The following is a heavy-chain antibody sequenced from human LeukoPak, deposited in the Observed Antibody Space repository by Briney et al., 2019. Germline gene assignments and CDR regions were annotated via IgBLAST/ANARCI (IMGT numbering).Heavy chain of an antibody. CDR2: IWYDGSNK. J-gene: IGHJ4*02. Sequence: PGGSLRLSCAASGFTFSSYSMNWVRQAPGKGLEWVAFIWYDGSNKYYADSVKGRFTISRDSSKNTVYLQMNSPRAEDTALYYCAKDGPQYCTSTNCLGGYWGQGTLVTVSS. CDR3: AKDGPQYCTSTNCLGGY. D-gene: IGHD2-2*01. V-gene: IGHV3-30*02. CDR1: GFTFSSYS.